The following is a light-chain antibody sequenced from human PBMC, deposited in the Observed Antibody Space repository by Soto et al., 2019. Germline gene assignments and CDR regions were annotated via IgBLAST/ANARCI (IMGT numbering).Light chain of an antibody. Sequence: QSALTQPASVSGSLGQSITISCTGTSSDIGGYKYVSWYQQHPGKAPKLIIFEVSNRPSGVSDRFSGSNSGNTASLTISGLQAEDEADYYCTSYSSYRVLVFGGGTQLTVL. J-gene: IGLJ7*01. CDR2: EVS. CDR1: SSDIGGYKY. V-gene: IGLV2-14*01. CDR3: TSYSSYRVLV.